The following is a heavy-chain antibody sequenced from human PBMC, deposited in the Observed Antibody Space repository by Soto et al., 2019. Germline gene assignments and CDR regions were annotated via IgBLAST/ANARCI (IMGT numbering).Heavy chain of an antibody. J-gene: IGHJ3*02. CDR1: GFTFSSYG. D-gene: IGHD3-22*01. CDR3: AKDFLLGADSSGYDAFDI. CDR2: ISYDGSNK. V-gene: IGHV3-30*18. Sequence: GGSLRLSCAASGFTFSSYGMHWVRQAPGKGLEWVAVISYDGSNKYYADSVKGRFTISRDNSKNTLYLQMNSLRAEDTAVYYCAKDFLLGADSSGYDAFDIWGQGTMVTVSS.